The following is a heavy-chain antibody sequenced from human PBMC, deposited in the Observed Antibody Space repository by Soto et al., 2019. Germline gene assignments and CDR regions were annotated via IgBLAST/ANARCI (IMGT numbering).Heavy chain of an antibody. CDR2: MNPKSGNT. D-gene: IGHD4-17*01. V-gene: IGHV1-8*01. CDR1: GYTFTSYD. CDR3: ARTLYGDNVDY. J-gene: IGHJ4*02. Sequence: QVQLVQSGAEVKKPGASVKVSCKASGYTFTSYDINWVRQATGQGLEWMGCMNPKSGNTGYAQKFHGRVAMTRNTSISTAYMELCSLRSEDTAVYYCARTLYGDNVDYWGQGTLVTVSS.